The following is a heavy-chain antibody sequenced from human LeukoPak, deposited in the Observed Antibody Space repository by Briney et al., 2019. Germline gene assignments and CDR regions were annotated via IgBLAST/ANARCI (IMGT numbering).Heavy chain of an antibody. D-gene: IGHD3-3*01. J-gene: IGHJ4*02. CDR3: VRAGPHYDFWSGYSYYFDY. V-gene: IGHV1-2*02. Sequence: ASVKVSCKASGHTFTGYYMHWVRQAPGQGLEWMGWINPNSGGTNYAQKFQGRVTMTRDTSISTAYMELSRLRSDDTAVYYCVRAGPHYDFWSGYSYYFDYWGQGTLVTVSS. CDR2: INPNSGGT. CDR1: GHTFTGYY.